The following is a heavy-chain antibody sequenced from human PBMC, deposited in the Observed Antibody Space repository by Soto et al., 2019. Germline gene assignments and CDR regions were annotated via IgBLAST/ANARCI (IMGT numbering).Heavy chain of an antibody. Sequence: SETLSLTCTVSGGSVSSGSYYWSWIRQPPGKGLEWIGYIYYSGSTNYNPSLKSRVTISVDTSKNQFSLKLSSVTAADTAVYYCARDRKWLRPTDGRGGAAAGTYGMDVWGQGTTVTVSS. V-gene: IGHV4-61*01. D-gene: IGHD5-12*01. CDR1: GGSVSSGSYY. CDR2: IYYSGST. J-gene: IGHJ6*02. CDR3: ARDRKWLRPTDGRGGAAAGTYGMDV.